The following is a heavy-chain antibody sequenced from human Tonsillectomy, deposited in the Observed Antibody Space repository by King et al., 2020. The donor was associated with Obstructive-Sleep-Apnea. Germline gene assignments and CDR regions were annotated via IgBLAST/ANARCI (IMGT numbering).Heavy chain of an antibody. Sequence: HVQLQESGPGLVKPSQTLSLTCTVSGGSISSGGYYCSWIRQHPGKGLVWSGYIYYSGSTCYNPSLKSRVTISVDTSTNQFSLKLSSVTASDTAVYYCARDPGGYDRESGAFDIWGQGTMVTVSS. J-gene: IGHJ3*02. CDR3: ARDPGGYDRESGAFDI. CDR1: GGSISSGGYY. V-gene: IGHV4-31*03. D-gene: IGHD5-12*01. CDR2: IYYSGST.